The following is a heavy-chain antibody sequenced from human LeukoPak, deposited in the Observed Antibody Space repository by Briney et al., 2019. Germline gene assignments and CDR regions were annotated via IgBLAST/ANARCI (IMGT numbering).Heavy chain of an antibody. D-gene: IGHD5-24*01. J-gene: IGHJ4*02. V-gene: IGHV4-34*01. CDR2: INHSGST. CDR3: ARGRDGYNPYYFDY. Sequence: SETLSLTCAVYGGSFSGYYWSWIRQPPGKGLEWIGEINHSGSTNYNPSLKSRVTISVDTSKNQFSLKLSSVTAADTAVYYCARGRDGYNPYYFDYWGQGTLVPVPS. CDR1: GGSFSGYY.